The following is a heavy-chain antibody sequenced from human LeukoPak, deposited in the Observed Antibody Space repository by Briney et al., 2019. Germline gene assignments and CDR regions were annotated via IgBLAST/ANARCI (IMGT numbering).Heavy chain of an antibody. CDR3: ARRLGEAWFDP. V-gene: IGHV1-69*13. CDR1: GGTFSSYA. J-gene: IGHJ5*02. Sequence: ASVKVSCKASGGTFSSYAISWVRQAPGQGLEWMGGIIPIFGTANYTQKFQGRVTITADESTSTAYMELRSLRSDDTAVYYCARRLGEAWFDPWGQGTLVTVSS. CDR2: IIPIFGTA.